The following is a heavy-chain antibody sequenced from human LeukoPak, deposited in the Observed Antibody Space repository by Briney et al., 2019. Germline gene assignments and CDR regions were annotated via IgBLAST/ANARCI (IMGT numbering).Heavy chain of an antibody. Sequence: GASVKVSCKASGGTFSSYAISWVRQAPGQGLEWMGGIIPIFGTANYAQKFQGRVTITADESTSTAYMELSSLRSEDTAVYYCARGGQPNYYYYYMDVWGKGTTVTISS. CDR2: IIPIFGTA. CDR3: ARGGQPNYYYYYMDV. CDR1: GGTFSSYA. V-gene: IGHV1-69*13. D-gene: IGHD6-13*01. J-gene: IGHJ6*03.